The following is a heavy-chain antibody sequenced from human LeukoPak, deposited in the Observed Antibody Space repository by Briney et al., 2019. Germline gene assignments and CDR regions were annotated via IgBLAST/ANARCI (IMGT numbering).Heavy chain of an antibody. J-gene: IGHJ6*04. V-gene: IGHV4-61*02. CDR3: ARDRRGVCSGGSCPQDV. CDR1: GGSISSGSYY. Sequence: SETLSLTCTVSGGSISSGSYYWSWTRQPAGKGLEWIGRIYTSGSTNYNPSLKSRVTISVDTSKNQFSLKLSSVTAADTAVYYCARDRRGVCSGGSCPQDVWGKGTTVTISS. CDR2: IYTSGST. D-gene: IGHD2-15*01.